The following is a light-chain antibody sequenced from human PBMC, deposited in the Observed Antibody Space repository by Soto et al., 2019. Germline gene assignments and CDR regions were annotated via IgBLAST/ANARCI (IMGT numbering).Light chain of an antibody. CDR3: HSRA. Sequence: DIQLTQTPATLTASLGDEVTITCRASQTISRWLAWYQQKPGRAPKLLIYDASTLDSGVPSRFSGSGSETEFTLTISRLQPDDFATYFCHSRAFGQGTRLEIK. CDR2: DAS. V-gene: IGKV1-5*01. J-gene: IGKJ5*01. CDR1: QTISRW.